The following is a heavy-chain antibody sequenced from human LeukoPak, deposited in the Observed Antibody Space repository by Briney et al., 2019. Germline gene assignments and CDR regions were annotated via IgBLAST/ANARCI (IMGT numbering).Heavy chain of an antibody. CDR1: GFTFDDYA. Sequence: GRSLRLSCAASGFTFDDYAMHWVRQAPGKGLEWVSGISWNSGSIGYADSVKGRFTISRDNAKNSLYLQMNSLRAEDTALYYCAKDGGYDSSGYYFRAEYFQHWGQGTLVTVSS. CDR2: ISWNSGSI. CDR3: AKDGGYDSSGYYFRAEYFQH. V-gene: IGHV3-9*01. D-gene: IGHD3-22*01. J-gene: IGHJ1*01.